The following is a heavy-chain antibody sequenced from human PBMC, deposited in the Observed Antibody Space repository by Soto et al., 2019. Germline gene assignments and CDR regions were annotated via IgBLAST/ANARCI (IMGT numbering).Heavy chain of an antibody. V-gene: IGHV2-26*01. CDR3: ARIRRRVDGGTAYWYFDL. D-gene: IGHD2-15*01. CDR2: IFSNDEK. Sequence: QVTLKESGPVLVKPTETLTLTCTVSGFSLSNARMGVSWIRQPPGKALEWLAHIFSNDEKSYSTSLKSRLTISKDTSKSQVVLTMTNVDPVDTATYYCARIRRRVDGGTAYWYFDLWGRGTLVTVSS. CDR1: GFSLSNARMG. J-gene: IGHJ2*01.